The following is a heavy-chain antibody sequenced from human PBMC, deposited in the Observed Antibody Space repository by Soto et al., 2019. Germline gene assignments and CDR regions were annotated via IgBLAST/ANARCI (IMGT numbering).Heavy chain of an antibody. CDR3: ARAYCSSPSCSDADAFNI. V-gene: IGHV1-69*13. CDR2: IIPIFGTA. CDR1: GGTFSSYA. Sequence: VASVKVSCKASGGTFSSYAISWVRQAPGQGLEWMGGIIPIFGTANYAQKFQGRVTITADESTSTAYMELSSLRSEDTAVYYCARAYCSSPSCSDADAFNIWGQGKRVTFSS. J-gene: IGHJ3*02. D-gene: IGHD2-2*01.